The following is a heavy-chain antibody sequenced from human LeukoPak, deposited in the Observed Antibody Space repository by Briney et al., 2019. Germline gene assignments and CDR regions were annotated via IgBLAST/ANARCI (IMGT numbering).Heavy chain of an antibody. V-gene: IGHV4-59*01. J-gene: IGHJ4*02. D-gene: IGHD6-6*01. CDR2: IYYSGST. Sequence: SETLSLTCTVSGGSINSYYWSWIRQPPGKGLEWIGYIYYSGSTNYSPSLKSRVTISVDTSKNQFSLKLTSVTTADTAVYYCARAQIGRGSSSFDYWGQGTLVTVSS. CDR3: ARAQIGRGSSSFDY. CDR1: GGSINSYY.